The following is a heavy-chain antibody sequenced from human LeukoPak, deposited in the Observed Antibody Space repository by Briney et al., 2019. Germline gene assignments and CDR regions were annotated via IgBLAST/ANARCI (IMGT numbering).Heavy chain of an antibody. CDR2: IYSGGST. CDR1: GLTVGSNY. V-gene: IGHV3-66*01. D-gene: IGHD5-18*01. CDR3: ARDGVQLWF. J-gene: IGHJ4*02. Sequence: GGSLRLSCSACGLTVGSNYMSWLRQAPGKGLEWVSVIYSGGSTYYPHPVKGRFTISRDNSKNTLYLQMNSLRAEDTAVYYCARDGVQLWFGGQGTLVTVSS.